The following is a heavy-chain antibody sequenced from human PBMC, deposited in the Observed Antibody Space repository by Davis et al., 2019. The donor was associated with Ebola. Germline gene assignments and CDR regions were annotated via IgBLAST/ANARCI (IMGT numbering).Heavy chain of an antibody. Sequence: MPSETLSLTCAVYGGSFSGYYWSWIRQPPGKGLEWIGEINHSGSTNYNPSLKGRFTISVDTSKNQFSLKLSSVTAADTAVYYCARGEYSGYDWNYYYYYGMDVWGQGTTVTVSS. D-gene: IGHD5-12*01. CDR1: GGSFSGYY. V-gene: IGHV4-34*01. J-gene: IGHJ6*02. CDR3: ARGEYSGYDWNYYYYYGMDV. CDR2: INHSGST.